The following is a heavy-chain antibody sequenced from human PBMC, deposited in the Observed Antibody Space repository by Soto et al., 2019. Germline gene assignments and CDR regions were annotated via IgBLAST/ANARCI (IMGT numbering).Heavy chain of an antibody. CDR3: AIARVADSSLDH. V-gene: IGHV3-30*01. CDR1: GVTFSNNA. CDR2: RSFDSSEI. D-gene: IGHD3-3*01. J-gene: IGHJ4*02. Sequence: PGGSLRLSCVGSGVTFSNNAMHWVLQAPVKVLEWVALRSFDSSEIHYADSVKGRFTISRDNPRNTLFLHVNIPRADDTAVYYCAIARVADSSLDHWGQGTLVTVSS.